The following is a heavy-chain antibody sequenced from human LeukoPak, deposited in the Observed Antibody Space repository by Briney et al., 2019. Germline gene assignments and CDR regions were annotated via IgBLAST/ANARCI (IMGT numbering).Heavy chain of an antibody. D-gene: IGHD5-12*01. CDR1: GGSISSNNW. CDR3: AREAGYSGYDQDY. J-gene: IGHJ4*02. V-gene: IGHV4-4*02. CDR2: IYYSGST. Sequence: PSETLSLTCAVSGGSISSNNWWGWVRQPPGKGLEWIGYIYYSGSTNYNPSLKSRVTISVDTSKNQFSLKLSSVTAADTAVYYCAREAGYSGYDQDYWGQGTLVTVSS.